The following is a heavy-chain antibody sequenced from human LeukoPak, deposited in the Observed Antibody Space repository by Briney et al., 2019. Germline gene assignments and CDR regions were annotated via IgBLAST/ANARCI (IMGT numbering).Heavy chain of an antibody. J-gene: IGHJ1*01. V-gene: IGHV3-9*01. Sequence: GGSLRLSCAASGFTFDDYAMHWVQQAPGKGLEWVSGISWNSGSIGYADSVKGRFTISRDNAKNTLYLQMNSLRAEDTAVYYCAKNGVTMVRGVSQHWGQGTLVTVSS. D-gene: IGHD3-10*01. CDR3: AKNGVTMVRGVSQH. CDR1: GFTFDDYA. CDR2: ISWNSGSI.